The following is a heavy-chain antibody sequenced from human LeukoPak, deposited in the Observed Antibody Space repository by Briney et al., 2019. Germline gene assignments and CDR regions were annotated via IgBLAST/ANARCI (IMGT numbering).Heavy chain of an antibody. Sequence: GGSLRLSCTASGFSFSDYSFNWVRQAPGKGLEWVSSISSSSSYIYYGDSVKGRFTISRDNAKNSLYLQMNSLRAEDTAVYYCARAPYDSSEPFDFWGQGTLVTVSS. CDR3: ARAPYDSSEPFDF. CDR2: ISSSSSYI. J-gene: IGHJ4*02. CDR1: GFSFSDYS. D-gene: IGHD3-22*01. V-gene: IGHV3-21*01.